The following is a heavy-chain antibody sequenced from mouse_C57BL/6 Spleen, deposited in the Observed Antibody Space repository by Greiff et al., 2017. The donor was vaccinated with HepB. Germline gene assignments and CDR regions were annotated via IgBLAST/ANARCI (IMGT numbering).Heavy chain of an antibody. Sequence: VQLQQSGPELVKPGASVKISCKASGYSFTGYYMNWVKRSPEKSLEWIGEINPSTGGTTYNQKFKAKATLTVDKSSSTAYMQLKSLTSEDSAVYYCASTAQAWFAYWGQGTLVTVSA. D-gene: IGHD3-2*02. V-gene: IGHV1-42*01. CDR1: GYSFTGYY. CDR3: ASTAQAWFAY. J-gene: IGHJ3*01. CDR2: INPSTGGT.